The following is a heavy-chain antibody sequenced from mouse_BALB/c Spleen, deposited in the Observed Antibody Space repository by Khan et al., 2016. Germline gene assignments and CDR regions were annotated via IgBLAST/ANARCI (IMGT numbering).Heavy chain of an antibody. V-gene: IGHV9-4*02. CDR1: GYTFTTAG. Sequence: QIQLVQSGPELKKPGETVRISCKASGYTFTTAGMQWVQKMPGKGLKWIGWINTHSGGPKYAEDLKGRFAFSLETSASTAYLQIRNLKNEDTATYFGARSYRYDDAMDYWGQGTSVTVSS. CDR2: INTHSGGP. CDR3: ARSYRYDDAMDY. J-gene: IGHJ4*01. D-gene: IGHD2-14*01.